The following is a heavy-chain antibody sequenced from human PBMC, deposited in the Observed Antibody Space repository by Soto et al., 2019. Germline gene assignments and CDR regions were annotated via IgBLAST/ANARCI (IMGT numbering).Heavy chain of an antibody. Sequence: SVKVSCKASGGTFSSYAISWVRQAPGQGLEWMGGIIPIFGTANYAQKFQGRVTITADKSTSTAYMELSSLRSEDTAVYYCARGPPLPTIFGVVIIRGWFDPWGQGTLVTVSS. CDR2: IIPIFGTA. V-gene: IGHV1-69*06. CDR3: ARGPPLPTIFGVVIIRGWFDP. CDR1: GGTFSSYA. J-gene: IGHJ5*02. D-gene: IGHD3-3*01.